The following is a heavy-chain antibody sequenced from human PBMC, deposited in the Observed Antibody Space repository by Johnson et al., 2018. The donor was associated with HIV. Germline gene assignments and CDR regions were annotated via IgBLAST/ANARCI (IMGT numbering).Heavy chain of an antibody. CDR1: GFTFSNYA. CDR3: ARDLRGAFDI. Sequence: VQLVESGGGVVQPGRSLRLSCAASGFTFSNYAMHWVRQAPGKGLEWVALISYDGSNKYHADSVKGRFTISRDNSKNTLYLKLNSLRAEDTAVYYCARDLRGAFDIWGPGTMVTVSS. CDR2: ISYDGSNK. J-gene: IGHJ3*02. V-gene: IGHV3-30-3*01.